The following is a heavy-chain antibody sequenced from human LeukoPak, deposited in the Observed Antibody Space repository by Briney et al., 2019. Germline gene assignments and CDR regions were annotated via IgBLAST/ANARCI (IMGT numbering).Heavy chain of an antibody. CDR3: ATESGWYPDY. CDR1: GFTFSSYE. CDR2: ISSSGSTI. V-gene: IGHV3-48*03. Sequence: PGGSLRLSCAASGFTFSSYEMNWVRQAPGKGLEWVSYISSSGSTIYYADSVKGRFTMSRDNAKNSLYLQMNSLRDEDTAVYYCATESGWYPDYWGQGTLVTVSS. J-gene: IGHJ4*02. D-gene: IGHD6-19*01.